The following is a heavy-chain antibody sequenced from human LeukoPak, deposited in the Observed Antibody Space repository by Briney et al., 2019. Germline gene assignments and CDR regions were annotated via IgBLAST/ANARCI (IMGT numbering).Heavy chain of an antibody. CDR1: GFTFSSYS. CDR3: ARERQITMIVPDYFDY. J-gene: IGHJ4*02. V-gene: IGHV3-21*01. Sequence: PGGSLRPSCAASGFTFSSYSMNWVRQAPGKGLEWVSSISSSSSYIYYADSVKGRFTIYRDNAKNSLYLQMNSLRAEDTAVYYCARERQITMIVPDYFDYWGQGTLVTVSS. D-gene: IGHD3-22*01. CDR2: ISSSSSYI.